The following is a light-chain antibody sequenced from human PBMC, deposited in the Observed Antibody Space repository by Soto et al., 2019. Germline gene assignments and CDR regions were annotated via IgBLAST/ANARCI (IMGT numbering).Light chain of an antibody. V-gene: IGLV1-40*01. CDR3: QSYDASLRGWF. CDR1: SSNIGAGSD. Sequence: QSALAQPPSVSGAPGQRVTISCNGSSSNIGAGSDVHWYQQLPGTAPKVLIYGNNNRPSGVPDRFSGSKSDTSASLAITGLQAEDEADYYCQSYDASLRGWFFGTGTKVTVL. J-gene: IGLJ1*01. CDR2: GNN.